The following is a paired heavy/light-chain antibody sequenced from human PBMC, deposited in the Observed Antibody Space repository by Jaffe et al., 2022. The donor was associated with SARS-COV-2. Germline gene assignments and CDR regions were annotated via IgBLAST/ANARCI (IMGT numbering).Heavy chain of an antibody. V-gene: IGHV3-23*04. CDR3: ARKDAAMNNLDC. J-gene: IGHJ4*02. CDR2: ISVSGGST. D-gene: IGHD1-1*01. Sequence: EVQLVESGGGLVQPGGSLSLSCAASGFSFSSYDMSWVRQAPGKGLEWVSTISVSGGSTFYADSVKGRFTISRDNSKNTLYLQLNSLRAEDTAFYHCARKDAAMNNLDCWGQGTLVTVST. CDR1: GFSFSSYD.
Light chain of an antibody. CDR1: QSLNNNH. Sequence: EIVLTQSPGTLSLFPGEGATLSCRASQSLNNNHLAWYQQRPGQAPRLLIYDASSRATGIPDRFSGSGSGTEYTLTISRLEPEDFAVYYCQQYGGSSRTFGQGTKVEVK. J-gene: IGKJ1*01. CDR3: QQYGGSSRT. V-gene: IGKV3-20*01. CDR2: DAS.